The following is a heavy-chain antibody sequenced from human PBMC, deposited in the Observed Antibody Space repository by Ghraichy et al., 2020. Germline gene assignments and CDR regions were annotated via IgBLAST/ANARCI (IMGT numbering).Heavy chain of an antibody. CDR1: GFPFSGYA. J-gene: IGHJ3*02. D-gene: IGHD4-17*01. Sequence: GGSLRLSCAASGFPFSGYAMSWVRQAPGKGLEWVSGISASGSKTYYVDSVKGRFTISRDNSENTLSLQMNSLRGEDTALYYCGKDPNGDFVGAFDIWGQGTMFTVSS. CDR2: ISASGSKT. CDR3: GKDPNGDFVGAFDI. V-gene: IGHV3-23*01.